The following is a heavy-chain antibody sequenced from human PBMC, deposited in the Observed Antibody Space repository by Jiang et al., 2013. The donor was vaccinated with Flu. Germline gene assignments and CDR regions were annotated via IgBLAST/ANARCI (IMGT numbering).Heavy chain of an antibody. CDR2: MYHSGST. V-gene: IGHV4-38-2*02. CDR1: GYYISSGYY. D-gene: IGHD3-16*02. Sequence: GLLKPSETLSLTCTVSGYYISSGYYWGWIRQSPGKGLEWIGSMYHSGSTYYNPSLKSRVTISVDTSKNQFSLKLSSVTAADTAVYYCARGNDYVWGSYRSSWFDPWG. J-gene: IGHJ5*02. CDR3: ARGNDYVWGSYRSSWFDP.